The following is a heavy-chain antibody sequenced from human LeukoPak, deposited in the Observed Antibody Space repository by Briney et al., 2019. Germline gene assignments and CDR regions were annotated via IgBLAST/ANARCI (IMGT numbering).Heavy chain of an antibody. D-gene: IGHD4-23*01. J-gene: IGHJ4*02. CDR2: ISYDGSKK. CDR1: GFTFSSYS. Sequence: GGSLRLSCAASGFTFSSYSMHWVRQAPGKGLEWVALISYDGSKKYYADSVRGRFTISRDNSKSTLYMQMNSLRAEHTAVYYCEHPTRVLRLRWLLPGYWGQGTLATVSS. CDR3: EHPTRVLRLRWLLPGY. V-gene: IGHV3-30*03.